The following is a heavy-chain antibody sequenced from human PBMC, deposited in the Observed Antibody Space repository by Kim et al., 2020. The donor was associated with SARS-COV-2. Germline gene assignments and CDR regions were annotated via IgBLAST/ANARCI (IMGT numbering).Heavy chain of an antibody. J-gene: IGHJ3*02. D-gene: IGHD1-1*01. CDR3: TRVPGTTLAFCDAYD. CDR1: GFSFSDSA. V-gene: IGHV3-73*01. Sequence: GGSLRLSCAASGFSFSDSAMHWVRQASGKGLEWVGRIRSKANSYATTYAASVKGRFTISRDESKNAAYLQMNSLKTEDTDGYYCTRVPGTTLAFCDAYD. CDR2: IRSKANSYAT.